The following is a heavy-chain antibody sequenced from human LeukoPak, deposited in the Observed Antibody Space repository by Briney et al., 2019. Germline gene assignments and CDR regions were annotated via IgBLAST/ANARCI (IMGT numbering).Heavy chain of an antibody. CDR3: ARSTTVLREGFDY. Sequence: SETLSLTCTVSGYSISSGYYWGWVRQPPGKGLEWIGSFRHIEGSYYKPSLKSRVTVSIDTSQNQFSLKLTSVTAADTAVYYCARSTTVLREGFDYWGQGILVTVSS. D-gene: IGHD5/OR15-5a*01. V-gene: IGHV4-38-2*02. CDR2: FRHIEGS. CDR1: GYSISSGYY. J-gene: IGHJ4*02.